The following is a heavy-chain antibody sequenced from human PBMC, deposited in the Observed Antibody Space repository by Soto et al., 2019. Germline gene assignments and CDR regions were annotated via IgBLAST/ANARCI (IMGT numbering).Heavy chain of an antibody. CDR2: IYYSGST. Sequence: QVQLQESGPGLVKPSETLSLTCAVSVDSISSYSWSWIRQPPGKGLEWIGYIYYSGSTTYNPSLKRRITMSLDTSKTQLSLKLRSVTAADTAVYYCAGDYGSGSYRFDYWGQGTLVTVSS. CDR3: AGDYGSGSYRFDY. V-gene: IGHV4-59*01. D-gene: IGHD3-10*01. CDR1: VDSISSYS. J-gene: IGHJ4*02.